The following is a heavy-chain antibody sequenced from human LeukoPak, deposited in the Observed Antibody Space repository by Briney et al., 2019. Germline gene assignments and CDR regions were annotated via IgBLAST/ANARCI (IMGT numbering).Heavy chain of an antibody. CDR1: GYSFTSYG. D-gene: IGHD6-19*01. J-gene: IGHJ4*02. CDR3: ARALPSGPLRY. Sequence: ASVKVSCKASGYSFTSYGFSWVRQAPGQGLEWMGWISAYNGNTNYAQKLQGRVTMTTDTSTSTAYMELRSLRSDDTAVYYCARALPSGPLRYWGQGTLVTVSS. CDR2: ISAYNGNT. V-gene: IGHV1-18*01.